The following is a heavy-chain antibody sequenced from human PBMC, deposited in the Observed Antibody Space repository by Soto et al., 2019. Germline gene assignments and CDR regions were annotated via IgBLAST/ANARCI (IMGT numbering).Heavy chain of an antibody. CDR1: GFTFSNAW. D-gene: IGHD2-2*01. J-gene: IGHJ4*02. CDR2: IKSKTDGGTT. V-gene: IGHV3-15*01. Sequence: EVQLVESGGGLVKPGGSLRLYCAASGFTFSNAWRSWVRQAPGKGLEWVGRIKSKTDGGTTDYGAPVKGRCTISRDDSKDTLYLQIDSLKTEDTAVYYCTTDRYMVVVPTFDYWGQGTLGTVSS. CDR3: TTDRYMVVVPTFDY.